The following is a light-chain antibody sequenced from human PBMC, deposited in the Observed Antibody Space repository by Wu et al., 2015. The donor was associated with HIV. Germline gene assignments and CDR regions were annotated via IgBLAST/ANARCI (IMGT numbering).Light chain of an antibody. CDR2: KAS. CDR3: QQYHIFWT. V-gene: IGKV1-5*03. CDR1: QNIYGW. Sequence: DIQMTQSPSTLSASLGDRVTITRRASQNIYGWLAWYQQKPGKAPKVLISKASTLESGVPSRFSGSGSGTEFTLTISSLQSDDFATYYCQQYHIFWTFGQGTKVEVK. J-gene: IGKJ1*01.